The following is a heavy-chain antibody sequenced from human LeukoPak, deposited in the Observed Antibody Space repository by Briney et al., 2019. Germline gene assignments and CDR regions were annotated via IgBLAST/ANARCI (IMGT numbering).Heavy chain of an antibody. Sequence: GGSLRLSCAASGFTFSSYWMSWVRQAPGKGLEWVAVISYDGSNKYYADSVKGRFTISRDNSKNTLYLQMNSLRAEDTAVYYCAKDRTGSQRRGYFDYWGQGTLVTVSS. J-gene: IGHJ4*02. CDR2: ISYDGSNK. V-gene: IGHV3-30*18. CDR1: GFTFSSYW. D-gene: IGHD3/OR15-3a*01. CDR3: AKDRTGSQRRGYFDY.